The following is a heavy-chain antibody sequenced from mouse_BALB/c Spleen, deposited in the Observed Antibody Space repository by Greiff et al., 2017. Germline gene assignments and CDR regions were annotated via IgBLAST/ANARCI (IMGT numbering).Heavy chain of an antibody. D-gene: IGHD1-1*01. J-gene: IGHJ2*01. Sequence: QVQLQQSAAELARPGASVKMSCKASGYTFTSYTMHWVKQRPGQGLEWIGYINPSSGYTEYTQKFKDKTTLTADKSSSTAYMQLSSLTSEDSAVYYCARSLPYYDGSSDYWGQGTTLTVSS. CDR1: GYTFTSYT. V-gene: IGHV1-4*02. CDR3: ARSLPYYDGSSDY. CDR2: INPSSGYT.